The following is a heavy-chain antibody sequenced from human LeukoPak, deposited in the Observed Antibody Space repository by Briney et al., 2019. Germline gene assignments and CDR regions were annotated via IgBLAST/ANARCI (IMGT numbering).Heavy chain of an antibody. J-gene: IGHJ4*02. CDR1: GFTFSSYG. Sequence: PGGSLRLSCAASGFTFSSYGMHWVRQAPGKGLEWVAFIRYDGSNKYYADSVKGRFTISRDNARNLLSLQMNSLRAEDTAVYYCARGDPIYDFWSGGDYWGQGSLVTVSS. CDR3: ARGDPIYDFWSGGDY. D-gene: IGHD3-3*01. V-gene: IGHV3-30*02. CDR2: IRYDGSNK.